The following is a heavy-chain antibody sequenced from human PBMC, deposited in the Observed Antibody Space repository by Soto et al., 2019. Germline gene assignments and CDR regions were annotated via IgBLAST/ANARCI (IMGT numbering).Heavy chain of an antibody. Sequence: SETLSLTCTVSGGSISTYYWSWIRQPPGKGLEWIGYVYYSGITNYNPSLKSRVTISVDTSKNQFSLKLTSVTAADTAVYYCAREPVYDYWGQGILVTVSS. CDR3: AREPVYDY. J-gene: IGHJ4*02. CDR2: VYYSGIT. V-gene: IGHV4-59*01. D-gene: IGHD1-20*01. CDR1: GGSISTYY.